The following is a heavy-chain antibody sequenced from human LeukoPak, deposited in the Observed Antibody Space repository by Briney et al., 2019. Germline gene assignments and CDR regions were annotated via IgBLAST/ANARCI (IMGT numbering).Heavy chain of an antibody. CDR2: ISYDGSNK. CDR3: AKDLGGGSGCYDL. J-gene: IGHJ2*01. Sequence: GSLRLSCAASGFTFSSYGMHWVRQAPGKGLEWVAIISYDGSNKYYAVSVKGRFTISRDNSKNTLYLQMNSLRAEDTAVYYCAKDLGGGSGCYDLWGRGTLVTVSS. CDR1: GFTFSSYG. D-gene: IGHD6-19*01. V-gene: IGHV3-30*18.